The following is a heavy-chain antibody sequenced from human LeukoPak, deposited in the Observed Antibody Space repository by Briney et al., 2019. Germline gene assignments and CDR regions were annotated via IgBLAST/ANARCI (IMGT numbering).Heavy chain of an antibody. CDR3: ARAGTTRSFAY. D-gene: IGHD1-1*01. CDR1: GFTFNSHA. V-gene: IGHV3-53*01. Sequence: GSLRLSCAASGFTFNSHAMNWVRQAPGKGLEWVSVIYSGGSTYYADSVKGRFTISRDNSKNTLYLQMNSLRAEDTAVYYCARAGTTRSFAYWGQGTLVTVSS. J-gene: IGHJ4*02. CDR2: IYSGGST.